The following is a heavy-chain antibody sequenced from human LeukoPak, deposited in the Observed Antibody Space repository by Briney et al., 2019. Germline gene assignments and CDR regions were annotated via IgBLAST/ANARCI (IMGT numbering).Heavy chain of an antibody. CDR2: IKEDGSEK. D-gene: IGHD2-15*01. Sequence: PGGSLRLSCEASGFTFSNYWMTWVRQAPGKGLEWVANIKEDGSEKHYVDSVKGRFTISRDDAKNSLFLQMNSLRAEDTAVYSCAREVRVASTHWHFDLWGRGTLVTVSS. J-gene: IGHJ2*01. V-gene: IGHV3-7*01. CDR3: AREVRVASTHWHFDL. CDR1: GFTFSNYW.